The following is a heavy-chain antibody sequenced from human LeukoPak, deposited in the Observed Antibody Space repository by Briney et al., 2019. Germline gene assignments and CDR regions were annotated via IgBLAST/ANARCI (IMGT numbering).Heavy chain of an antibody. Sequence: ASVKVSCKASGYTFTSHDINWVRQATGQGLEWMGWMNPNSGNTGYAQKFQGRVTMTRNTSISTAYMELSSLRSEDTAVYYCAREQNYYGSGSYYYFDYWGQGTLVTVSS. CDR2: MNPNSGNT. J-gene: IGHJ4*02. CDR3: AREQNYYGSGSYYYFDY. D-gene: IGHD3-10*01. V-gene: IGHV1-8*01. CDR1: GYTFTSHD.